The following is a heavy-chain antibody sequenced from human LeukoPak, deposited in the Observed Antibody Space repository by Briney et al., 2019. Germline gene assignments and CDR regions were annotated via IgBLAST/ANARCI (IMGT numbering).Heavy chain of an antibody. CDR2: IKPDGGEK. CDR1: GFTFSSYM. V-gene: IGHV3-7*01. J-gene: IGHJ4*02. Sequence: GGSLRLSCAASGFTFSSYMMTWVRQAPGKGLEWVANIKPDGGEKFYVDSVRGRFTISRDNAKNSLYLQMNSLRAEDTAVYYCARARNEDYWGQGTLVTVSS. CDR3: ARARNEDY. D-gene: IGHD1-1*01.